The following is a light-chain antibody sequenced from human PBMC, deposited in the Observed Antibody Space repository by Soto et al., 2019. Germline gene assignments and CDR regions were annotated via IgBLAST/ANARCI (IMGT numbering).Light chain of an antibody. CDR3: QQYGSSPRS. J-gene: IGKJ1*01. CDR1: QSVSSTY. Sequence: EIVLTQSPGTLSLSPGERATLSCRASQSVSSTYLAWYQHKLGKAPRLVIYGASSKASGIPDRFSGSGSGTDFTLTISRLEPEDFAVYYCQQYGSSPRSFGQGTKVDIK. V-gene: IGKV3-20*01. CDR2: GAS.